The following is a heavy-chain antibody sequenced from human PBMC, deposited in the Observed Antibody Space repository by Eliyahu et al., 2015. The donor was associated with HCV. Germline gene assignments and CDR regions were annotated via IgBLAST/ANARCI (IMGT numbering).Heavy chain of an antibody. V-gene: IGHV3-43*01. Sequence: SGGVVVQPGGSLRLSCAASGFTFDDYTMHWVRQAPGKGLEWVSLISWDGGSTYYADSVKGRFTISRDNSKNSLYLQMNSLRTEDTALYYCAKDTSFHWYSSSSTLAYWGQGTLVTVSS. CDR1: GFTFDDYT. CDR2: ISWDGGST. D-gene: IGHD6-6*01. CDR3: AKDTSFHWYSSSSTLAY. J-gene: IGHJ4*02.